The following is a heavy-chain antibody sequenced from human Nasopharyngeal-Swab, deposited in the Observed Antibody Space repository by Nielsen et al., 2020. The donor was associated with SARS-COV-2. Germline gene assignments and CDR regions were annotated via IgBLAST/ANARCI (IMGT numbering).Heavy chain of an antibody. CDR2: VNHSGST. J-gene: IGHJ5*02. Sequence: SETLSLTCAVYGGSFSGYYWSWIRQPPGKGLEWTGEVNHSGSTYYNPSLKSRVTISVDTSKNQFSLKLSSVTAADTAVYYCARGKNYVWGTYRYNGWFDPWGQGTLVTVSS. D-gene: IGHD3-16*02. CDR3: ARGKNYVWGTYRYNGWFDP. CDR1: GGSFSGYY. V-gene: IGHV4-34*01.